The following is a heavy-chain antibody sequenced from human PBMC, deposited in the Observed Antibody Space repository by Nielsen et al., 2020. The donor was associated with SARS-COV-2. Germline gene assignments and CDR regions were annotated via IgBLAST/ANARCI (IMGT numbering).Heavy chain of an antibody. Sequence: ASVKVSCKVSGYTLTKLSMHWVRQAPGKGLEWMGGFDPEDGETIYAQKFQGRVTMTEDTSTDTAYMKLSSLRSEDTAVYYCATEPAIFGVVIMKYWGQGTLVTVSS. CDR3: ATEPAIFGVVIMKY. V-gene: IGHV1-24*01. CDR1: GYTLTKLS. D-gene: IGHD3-3*01. J-gene: IGHJ4*02. CDR2: FDPEDGET.